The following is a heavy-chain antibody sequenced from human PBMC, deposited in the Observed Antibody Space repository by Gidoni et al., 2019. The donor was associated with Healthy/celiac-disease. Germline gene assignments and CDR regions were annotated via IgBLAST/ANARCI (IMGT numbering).Heavy chain of an antibody. D-gene: IGHD1-1*01. CDR1: FSGSA. CDR3: TRTGTNFG. J-gene: IGHJ4*02. V-gene: IGHV3-73*01. CDR2: IRSKANSYAT. Sequence: FSGSAMHWVRQASGKGLEWVGRIRSKANSYATAYAASVKGRFTISRDDSKNTAYLQMNSLKTEDTAVYYCTRTGTNFGWGQGTLVTVSS.